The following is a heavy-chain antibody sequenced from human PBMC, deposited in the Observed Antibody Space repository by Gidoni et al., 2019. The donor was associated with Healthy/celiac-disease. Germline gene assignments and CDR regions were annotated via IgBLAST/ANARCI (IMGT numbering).Heavy chain of an antibody. CDR1: GSAFSSYA. CDR3: ARAGITIFGVVQPRFDY. J-gene: IGHJ4*02. CDR2: IIPIFGTA. V-gene: IGHV1-69*01. Sequence: QLQMVQSGAEVMKPGGSVKVSWKASGSAFSSYAISWVRRAPGQGRGWMGGIIPIFGTADYAQTFPCRVTITADESTSTAYMELSSLRSEDTAVYYCARAGITIFGVVQPRFDYWGQGTLVTVSS. D-gene: IGHD3-3*01.